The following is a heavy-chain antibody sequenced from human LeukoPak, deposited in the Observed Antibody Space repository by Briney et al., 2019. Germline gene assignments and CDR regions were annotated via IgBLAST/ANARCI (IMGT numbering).Heavy chain of an antibody. CDR3: AKEPGIVATIGPFDY. CDR1: GFTFSSYW. Sequence: GGSLRLSCAASGFTFSSYWMHWVRQAPGKGLVWVSRINSDGSSTSHADSVKGRFTISRDNAKNTLYLQMNSLRAEDTAVYYCAKEPGIVATIGPFDYWGQGTLVTVSS. D-gene: IGHD5-12*01. V-gene: IGHV3-74*01. CDR2: INSDGSST. J-gene: IGHJ4*02.